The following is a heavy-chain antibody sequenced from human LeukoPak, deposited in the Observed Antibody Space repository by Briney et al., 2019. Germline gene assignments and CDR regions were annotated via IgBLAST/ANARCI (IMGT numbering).Heavy chain of an antibody. D-gene: IGHD3/OR15-3a*01. Sequence: GGSLRLSCAASGFTFRSYEMNWVRQAPGKGLEWVSYTSSSGNTIYYADSVKGRFTISRDNAKNSLYLQMNSLRAEDTAVYYCARDRTLDYWGQGTLVTVSS. V-gene: IGHV3-48*03. CDR1: GFTFRSYE. J-gene: IGHJ4*02. CDR3: ARDRTLDY. CDR2: TSSSGNTI.